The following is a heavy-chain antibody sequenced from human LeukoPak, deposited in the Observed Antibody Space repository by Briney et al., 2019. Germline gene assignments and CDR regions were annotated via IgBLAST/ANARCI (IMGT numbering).Heavy chain of an antibody. D-gene: IGHD6-19*01. Sequence: GESLKISCKGSGSSFTSYWIGWGRQMPGKGLEWMGIIYPSDSETRYSPSFQGQVTISADKSISTAYLQWSSLKASDTAMYYCARQVAVAAWEYWGQGTLVTVSS. CDR1: GSSFTSYW. J-gene: IGHJ4*02. CDR3: ARQVAVAAWEY. CDR2: IYPSDSET. V-gene: IGHV5-51*01.